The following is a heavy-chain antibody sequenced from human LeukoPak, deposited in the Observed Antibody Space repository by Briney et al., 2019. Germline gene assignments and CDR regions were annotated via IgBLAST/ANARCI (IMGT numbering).Heavy chain of an antibody. CDR1: GFTFDDYA. V-gene: IGHV3-20*01. D-gene: IGHD6-19*01. J-gene: IGHJ4*02. CDR2: INWNGGST. CDR3: ARDLRVAGTIDY. Sequence: GRSLRLSCTASGFTFDDYAMHWVRQVPGKGLEWVSGINWNGGSTDYADSVKGRFTISRDNAKNSLYLQMNSLRAEDTALYHCARDLRVAGTIDYWGQGTLVTVSS.